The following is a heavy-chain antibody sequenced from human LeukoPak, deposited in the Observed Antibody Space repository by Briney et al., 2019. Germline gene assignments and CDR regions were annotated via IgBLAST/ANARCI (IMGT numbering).Heavy chain of an antibody. J-gene: IGHJ4*02. CDR1: GFTFSTYT. V-gene: IGHV3-21*04. CDR2: ISSSSSYI. Sequence: GGSLRLSCAASGFTFSTYTMNWVRQAPGKGLEWVSFISSSSSYIYYADSVKGRFTISRDNVKNSLYLQMNSLRAEDTAVYYCATDRGWRTSGYYLYYFEYWGQGTLVTYSS. D-gene: IGHD3-3*01. CDR3: ATDRGWRTSGYYLYYFEY.